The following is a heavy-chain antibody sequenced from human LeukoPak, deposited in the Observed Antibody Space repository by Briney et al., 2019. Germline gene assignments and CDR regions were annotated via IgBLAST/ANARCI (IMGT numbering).Heavy chain of an antibody. CDR3: ARGGITMVRGVTRGWFDP. V-gene: IGHV4-59*08. J-gene: IGHJ5*02. D-gene: IGHD3-10*01. CDR2: IYYSGST. Sequence: SETLSLTCTVSGGSISSYYWSWIRQPPGKGLEWIGYIYYSGSTNYNPSLKSRVTISVDTSKNQFSLKLSSVTAADTAVYYCARGGITMVRGVTRGWFDPWGQGTLVTVSS. CDR1: GGSISSYY.